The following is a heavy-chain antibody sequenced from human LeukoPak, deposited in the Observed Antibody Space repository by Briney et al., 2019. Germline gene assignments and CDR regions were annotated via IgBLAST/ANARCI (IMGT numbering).Heavy chain of an antibody. D-gene: IGHD3-22*01. CDR2: IIPILGIA. J-gene: IGHJ4*02. CDR3: ARGPGPDDSTLW. V-gene: IGHV1-69*04. Sequence: ASVKVSCKASGGTFSSYAISWVRRAPGQGLEWMGRIIPILGIANYAQKFQGRVTITADKSTSTAYMELSSLRSEDTAVYYCARGPGPDDSTLWWGQGTLVTVSS. CDR1: GGTFSSYA.